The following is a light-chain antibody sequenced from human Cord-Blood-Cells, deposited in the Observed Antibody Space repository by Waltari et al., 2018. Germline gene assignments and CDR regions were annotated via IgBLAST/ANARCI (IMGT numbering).Light chain of an antibody. CDR1: QSISSV. CDR2: KAS. J-gene: IGKJ1*01. V-gene: IGKV1-5*03. Sequence: DIQMTQSPSTLSASVGDRLTITCQARQSISSVLAWYQQKPGKAPKPLIYKASSLESGVPSRFSGSGSGTEFTRTISSLQPDDFATYYCQQYNSYLWTFGQGTKVEIK. CDR3: QQYNSYLWT.